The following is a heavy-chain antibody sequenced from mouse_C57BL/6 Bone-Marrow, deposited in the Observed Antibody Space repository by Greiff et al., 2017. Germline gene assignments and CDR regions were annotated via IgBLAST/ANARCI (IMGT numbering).Heavy chain of an antibody. J-gene: IGHJ4*01. CDR2: ISSSGST. CDR1: GYSITNGNHW. CDR3: ARGDYYGSSYPYAMDY. D-gene: IGHD1-1*01. V-gene: IGHV3-4*01. Sequence: ESGPALVKPSQTVSLTCTVTGYSITNGNHWWNWIRQVSGSKLEWIGYISSSGSTDSNPSLKSRISITRDTSKNQLFLQLNSVTTEDIATYYCARGDYYGSSYPYAMDYWGQGTSVTVSS.